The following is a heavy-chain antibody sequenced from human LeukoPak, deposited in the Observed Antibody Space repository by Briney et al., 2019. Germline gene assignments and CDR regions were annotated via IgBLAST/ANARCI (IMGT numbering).Heavy chain of an antibody. CDR1: GFTVSSNY. J-gene: IGHJ4*02. D-gene: IGHD3-9*01. CDR3: ARDLGYYDILTGY. CDR2: IYSGGST. V-gene: IGHV3-66*02. Sequence: PGGSLRLSCAASGFTVSSNYMSWVRQAPGKGLEWVSVIYSGGSTYYADSVKGRFTISRDNSKNTLYLQMNNLRAEDTAVYYCARDLGYYDILTGYWGQGTLVTVSS.